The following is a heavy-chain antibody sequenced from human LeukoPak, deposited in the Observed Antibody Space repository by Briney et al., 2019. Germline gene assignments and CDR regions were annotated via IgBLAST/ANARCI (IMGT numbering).Heavy chain of an antibody. CDR2: INPNSGGT. CDR1: GYTFTGYY. V-gene: IGHV1-2*04. J-gene: IGHJ5*02. Sequence: ASVKVSCKASGYTFTGYYMHWVRQAPGQGLEWMGWINPNSGGTNYAQKFQGWVTMTRDTSISTAYMELSRLRSDDTAVYYCARGGYFDSPPPSNWFDLWGQGTLVTVSS. D-gene: IGHD3-9*01. CDR3: ARGGYFDSPPPSNWFDL.